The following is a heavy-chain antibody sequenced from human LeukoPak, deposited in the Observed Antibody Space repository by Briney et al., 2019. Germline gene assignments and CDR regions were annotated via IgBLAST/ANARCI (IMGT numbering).Heavy chain of an antibody. Sequence: ASVTVSFTSSGSTFTIYYMHWLRQSPGQGLEWMEIIDRSGSSTSYAQKYQGRVTMSSDMSTSTVYMELSSLRSEATAVYYWAIDDYGGNSFVDYWGPGTLVTASS. CDR1: GSTFTIYY. CDR2: IDRSGSST. CDR3: AIDDYGGNSFVDY. V-gene: IGHV1-46*01. D-gene: IGHD4-23*01. J-gene: IGHJ4*02.